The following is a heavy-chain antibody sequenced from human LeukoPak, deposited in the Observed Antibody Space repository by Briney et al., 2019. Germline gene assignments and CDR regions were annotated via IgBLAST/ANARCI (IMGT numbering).Heavy chain of an antibody. D-gene: IGHD3-16*01. Sequence: GSLRLSCAASGFTFSDYYMSWIRQAPGKGLEWVSYISSSGSTIYYADSVKGRFTISRDNAKNSLYVQMNSLRAEDTAVYYCARVTDFDAFDIWGQGTMATVSS. CDR3: ARVTDFDAFDI. CDR2: ISSSGSTI. J-gene: IGHJ3*02. V-gene: IGHV3-11*04. CDR1: GFTFSDYY.